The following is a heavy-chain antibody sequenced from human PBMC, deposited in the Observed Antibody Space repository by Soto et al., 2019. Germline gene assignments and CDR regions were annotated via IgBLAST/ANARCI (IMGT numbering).Heavy chain of an antibody. V-gene: IGHV3-48*01. Sequence: GGSLRLSCAASGFTFSSYSMNWVRQAPGKGLEWVSYISSSSSTIYYADSVKGRFTISRDNAKNSLYLQMNSLRAEDTAVYYCASSRPPDMYGDYCFDIWGQGTMVTVSS. J-gene: IGHJ3*02. D-gene: IGHD4-17*01. CDR3: ASSRPPDMYGDYCFDI. CDR2: ISSSSSTI. CDR1: GFTFSSYS.